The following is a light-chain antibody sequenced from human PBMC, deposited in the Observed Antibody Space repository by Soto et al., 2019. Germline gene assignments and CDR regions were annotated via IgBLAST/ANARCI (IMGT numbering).Light chain of an antibody. V-gene: IGKV2-40*01. CDR2: MVS. CDR1: HGLVDSDDGNTY. J-gene: IGKJ5*01. CDR3: MQDIEYPIT. Sequence: DIVMTQTPLSLLTTPGQPAAIFCSSSHGLVDSDDGNTYLEWYLQKSGQSPQLLIYMVSQRASGVPDRFSGSGSGTDFTLSISRVEAEDVGVYYCMQDIEYPITFGQGTRLEIK.